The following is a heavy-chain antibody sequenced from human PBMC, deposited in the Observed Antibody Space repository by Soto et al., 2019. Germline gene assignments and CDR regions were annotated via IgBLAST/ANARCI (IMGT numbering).Heavy chain of an antibody. J-gene: IGHJ6*02. CDR1: GFTFSSYW. CDR3: ARDSKQWLVPRYYYYYYGMDV. CDR2: INSDGSST. D-gene: IGHD6-19*01. V-gene: IGHV3-74*01. Sequence: EVQLVESGGGLVQPGGSLRLSCAASGFTFSSYWMHWVRQAPGKGLVWVSRINSDGSSTSYADSVKGRFTISRDNAKNTQNLQRNSLSAEDTAVYYCARDSKQWLVPRYYYYYYGMDVWGQGTTVTVSS.